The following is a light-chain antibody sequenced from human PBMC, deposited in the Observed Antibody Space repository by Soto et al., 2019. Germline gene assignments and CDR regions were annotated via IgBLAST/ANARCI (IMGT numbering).Light chain of an antibody. J-gene: IGKJ5*01. CDR3: QQSYSTPPA. Sequence: DIQMTQSPSTLSACVGDRVTITCRASQSISNSLAWYQQKSGKAPKLLIYDASTLESGVPSRFSGSGSGTDFTLTISSLQPEDFATYYCQQSYSTPPAFGQGTRLEIK. CDR2: DAS. CDR1: QSISNS. V-gene: IGKV1-39*01.